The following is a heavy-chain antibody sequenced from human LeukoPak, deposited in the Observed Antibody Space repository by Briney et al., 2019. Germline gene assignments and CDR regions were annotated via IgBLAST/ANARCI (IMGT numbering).Heavy chain of an antibody. V-gene: IGHV4-39*01. J-gene: IGHJ4*02. CDR1: GGSISSSSYY. CDR2: IYYSGST. Sequence: PSETLSLTCTVSGGSISSSSYYWCWLRQPPGKGLEWIGSIYYSGSTYYNPSLKSRVTISVDTSKNQFSLKLSSVTAADTAVYYCARYCSGGSCLTRYYFDYWGQGTLVTVSS. CDR3: ARYCSGGSCLTRYYFDY. D-gene: IGHD2-15*01.